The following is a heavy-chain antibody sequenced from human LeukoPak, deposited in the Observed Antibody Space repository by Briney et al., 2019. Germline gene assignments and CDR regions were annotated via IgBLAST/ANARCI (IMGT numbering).Heavy chain of an antibody. V-gene: IGHV3-30-3*01. D-gene: IGHD3-16*01. CDR1: GFTFSSYA. J-gene: IGHJ5*02. Sequence: GGSLRLSCAASGFTFSSYAMHWVRQAPGKGLEWVAVISYDGSNKYYADSVKGRFTISRDNSKTTLYLQMNSPTAEDTPVYYCARDLGRGFDPWGQGTPVTVSS. CDR2: ISYDGSNK. CDR3: ARDLGRGFDP.